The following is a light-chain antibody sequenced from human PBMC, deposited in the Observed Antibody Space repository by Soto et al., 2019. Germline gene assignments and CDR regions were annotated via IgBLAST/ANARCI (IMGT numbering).Light chain of an antibody. CDR1: QSVNSRN. CDR2: AAS. J-gene: IGKJ2*01. V-gene: IGKV3-20*01. CDR3: QQFASSPL. Sequence: EIVLTQSPGTLSLSPGERATLSCRASQSVNSRNLAWYQQKPGQAPRLLIYAASSRATGIPDRFSGSGSGTGFTLTISRLEPDDFAVYYCQQFASSPLFGQGTKLEIK.